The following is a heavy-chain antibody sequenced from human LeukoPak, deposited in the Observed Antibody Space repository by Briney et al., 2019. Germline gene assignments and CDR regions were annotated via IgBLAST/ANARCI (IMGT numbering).Heavy chain of an antibody. D-gene: IGHD1-7*01. CDR1: GYSISSGYY. V-gene: IGHV4-38-2*01. CDR2: IYHSGST. Sequence: SETLSLTCAVSGYSISSGYYWGWIRQPSGKTLEWIGSIYHSGSTYYNPSLKSRVTISVDTSKNQFSLKLSSVTAADTAVYYCASTGTTALFDYWGQGTLVTVSS. J-gene: IGHJ4*02. CDR3: ASTGTTALFDY.